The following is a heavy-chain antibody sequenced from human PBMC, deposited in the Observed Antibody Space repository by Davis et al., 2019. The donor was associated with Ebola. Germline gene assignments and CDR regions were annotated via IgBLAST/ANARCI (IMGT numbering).Heavy chain of an antibody. CDR1: GFTLSSYA. CDR2: ISPSGYST. CDR3: AKSTTVAGVLDY. Sequence: GESLKISCAASGFTLSSYAMNWVRQAPGKGLEWVSSISPSGYSTYYADSVKGRFTISRDNSKSTLSLQMNSLSAEDTAIYYCAKSTTVAGVLDYWGQGTPVTVSS. J-gene: IGHJ4*02. D-gene: IGHD6-19*01. V-gene: IGHV3-23*01.